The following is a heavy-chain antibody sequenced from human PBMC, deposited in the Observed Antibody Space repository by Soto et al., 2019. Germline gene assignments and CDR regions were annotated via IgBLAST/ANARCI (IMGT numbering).Heavy chain of an antibody. D-gene: IGHD6-19*01. CDR2: IIPIFGTA. V-gene: IGHV1-69*13. CDR3: ARDSSGRGWFDP. J-gene: IGHJ5*02. CDR1: GGTFSSYA. Sequence: ASVKVSCKASGGTFSSYAISWVRQAPGQGLEWMGGIIPIFGTANYAQKFQGRVTITADESTSTADMELSSLSSEDTAVYYCARDSSGRGWFDPWGQGTLVTVSS.